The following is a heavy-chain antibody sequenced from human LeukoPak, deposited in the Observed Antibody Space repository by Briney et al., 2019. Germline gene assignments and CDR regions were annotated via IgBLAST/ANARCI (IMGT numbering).Heavy chain of an antibody. CDR2: IYTSGST. CDR3: ARDTRVIIRQYYMDV. V-gene: IGHV4-4*07. Sequence: SATLSLTCTVAGGSISSYYWSWIRQPAGKGLEWIGRIYTSGSTNYNPSLKSRVTMSVDTSKNQFSLKLSSVTAADTAVYYCARDTRVIIRQYYMDVRGKGTTVTVSS. J-gene: IGHJ6*03. D-gene: IGHD3-10*01. CDR1: GGSISSYY.